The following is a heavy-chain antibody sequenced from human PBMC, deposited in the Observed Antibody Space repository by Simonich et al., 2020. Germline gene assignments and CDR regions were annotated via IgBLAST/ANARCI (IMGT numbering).Heavy chain of an antibody. D-gene: IGHD6-13*01. CDR1: VSSISSGFY. J-gene: IGHJ6*02. V-gene: IGHV4-38-2*02. Sequence: QVQLQESGPGLVKPSETLSLPCPVSVSSISSGFYWGWIRQPPGKGLEWIGSIYHSGSTYYNPSLKSRVTISVDTSKNQFSLKLSSVTAADTAVYYCARVGYSNYYYYGMDVWGQGTTVTVSS. CDR2: IYHSGST. CDR3: ARVGYSNYYYYGMDV.